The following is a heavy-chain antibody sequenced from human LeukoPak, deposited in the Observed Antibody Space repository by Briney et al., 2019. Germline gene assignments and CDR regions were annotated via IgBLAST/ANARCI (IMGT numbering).Heavy chain of an antibody. Sequence: SETLSLTCTVSGGSISSYYWSWIRQPAGKGLEWIGRIYTSGSTNYNPSLKSRVTMSVDTSKNQFSLKLSSVTAADTAVYYCARDLYCSGGSCYSYWFDPWGQEPWSPSPQ. CDR3: ARDLYCSGGSCYSYWFDP. J-gene: IGHJ5*02. CDR1: GGSISSYY. CDR2: IYTSGST. D-gene: IGHD2-15*01. V-gene: IGHV4-4*07.